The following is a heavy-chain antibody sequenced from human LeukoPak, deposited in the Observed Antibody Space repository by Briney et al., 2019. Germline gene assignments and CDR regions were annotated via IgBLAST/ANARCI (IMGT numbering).Heavy chain of an antibody. J-gene: IGHJ4*02. D-gene: IGHD1-26*01. CDR1: GGSFSGYY. V-gene: IGHV4-34*01. CDR2: INHSGST. CDR3: ARGVGATHYFDY. Sequence: SETPSLTCAVYGGSFSGYYWSWIRQPPGKGLEWIGEINHSGSTNYNPSLKSRVTISVDTSKNQFSLKLSSVTAADTAVYYCARGVGATHYFDYWGQGTLVTVSS.